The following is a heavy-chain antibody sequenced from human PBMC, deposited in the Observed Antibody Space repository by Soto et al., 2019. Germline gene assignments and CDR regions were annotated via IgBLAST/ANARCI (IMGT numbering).Heavy chain of an antibody. Sequence: QVQLQESGPGLVKPSQTLSLTCTVAGGSISSGGYYWSWIRQHPGKGLEWIGYIYYSGSTYYNPSLQSRVTISVDTSKNQFSLKLSSVTAADTAVYYCARLPKVVTLLDRVFDIWGQGTMVTVSS. J-gene: IGHJ3*02. D-gene: IGHD2-21*02. CDR1: GGSISSGGYY. CDR2: IYYSGST. CDR3: ARLPKVVTLLDRVFDI. V-gene: IGHV4-31*03.